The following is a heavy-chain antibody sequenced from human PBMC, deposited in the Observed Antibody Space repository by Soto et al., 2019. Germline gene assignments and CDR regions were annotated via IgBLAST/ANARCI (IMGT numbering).Heavy chain of an antibody. J-gene: IGHJ3*02. CDR2: IIPIFGTA. CDR3: ARGGVVLWFGESPTPHAFDI. D-gene: IGHD3-10*01. V-gene: IGHV1-69*01. CDR1: GFTFSSYA. Sequence: QVQLVESGGGVVQPGRSLRLSCAASGFTFSSYAISWVRQAPGQGLEWMGGIIPIFGTANYAQKFQGRVTITADESTSTAYMELSSLRSEDTAVYYCARGGVVLWFGESPTPHAFDIWGQGTMVTVSS.